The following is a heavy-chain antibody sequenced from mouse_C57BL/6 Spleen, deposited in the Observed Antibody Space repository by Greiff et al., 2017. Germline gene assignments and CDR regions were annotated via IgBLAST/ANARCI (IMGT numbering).Heavy chain of an antibody. Sequence: VKLQESGAELVRPGASVTLSCKASGYTFTDYEMHWVKQTPVHGLEWIGAIDPETGGTAYNQKFKGQAILTADKSSSTAYMELRSLTSEDSAVYYCTRANYSNYAMDYWGQGTSVTVSS. CDR1: GYTFTDYE. V-gene: IGHV1-15*01. CDR3: TRANYSNYAMDY. J-gene: IGHJ4*01. CDR2: IDPETGGT. D-gene: IGHD2-5*01.